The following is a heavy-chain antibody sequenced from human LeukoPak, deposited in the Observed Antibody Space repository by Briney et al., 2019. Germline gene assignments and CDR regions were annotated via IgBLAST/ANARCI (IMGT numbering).Heavy chain of an antibody. Sequence: SETLSLTCTVSGGSISSGSYYWSWIRQPAGKGLEWIGRIYTGGSTNYNPSLKSRVTISVDTSKNQFSLKLSSVTAADTAVYYCARTSVDTAKNWGQGTLVTVSS. J-gene: IGHJ4*02. V-gene: IGHV4-61*02. CDR1: GGSISSGSYY. D-gene: IGHD5-18*01. CDR3: ARTSVDTAKN. CDR2: IYTGGST.